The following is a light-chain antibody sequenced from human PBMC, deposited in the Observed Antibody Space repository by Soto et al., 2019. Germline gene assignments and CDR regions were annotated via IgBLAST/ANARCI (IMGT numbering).Light chain of an antibody. V-gene: IGLV2-14*01. Sequence: QSALTQPASVSGSAGQSITISCTGTSSDVGTRNFVSWYQQHPGKAPKLMIYQVTNRPSGVSNRFSGSKSGNTASLTISGLQAEDEADYYCSSYTDSTNYVFGTGTKVTVL. CDR1: SSDVGTRNF. CDR2: QVT. CDR3: SSYTDSTNYV. J-gene: IGLJ1*01.